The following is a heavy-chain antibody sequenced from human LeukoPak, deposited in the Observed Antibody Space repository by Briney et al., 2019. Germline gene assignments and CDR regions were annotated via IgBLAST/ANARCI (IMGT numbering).Heavy chain of an antibody. D-gene: IGHD2/OR15-2a*01. J-gene: IGHJ4*02. V-gene: IGHV3-7*05. Sequence: GGSLRLSCAASGFIVSSDYMNWVRQAPGKGLEWVASINQDGGQKYYVDSVKGRFTISRDNAKNSVYLQMNSLRAEDTAVYYCARGFSADYWGQGTLVTVSS. CDR2: INQDGGQK. CDR1: GFIVSSDY. CDR3: ARGFSADY.